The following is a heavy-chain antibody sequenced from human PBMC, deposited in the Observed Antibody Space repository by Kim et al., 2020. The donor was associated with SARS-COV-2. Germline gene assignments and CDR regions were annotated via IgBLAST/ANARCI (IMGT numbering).Heavy chain of an antibody. CDR2: ISYDGSNK. Sequence: GGSLRLSCAASGFTFSSYGMHWVRQAPGKGLEWVAVISYDGSNKYYADSVKGRFTISRDNSKNTLYLQMNSLRAEDTAVYYCAKHYYDHWGQGTLVTVSS. J-gene: IGHJ4*02. CDR1: GFTFSSYG. CDR3: AKHYYDH. V-gene: IGHV3-30*18.